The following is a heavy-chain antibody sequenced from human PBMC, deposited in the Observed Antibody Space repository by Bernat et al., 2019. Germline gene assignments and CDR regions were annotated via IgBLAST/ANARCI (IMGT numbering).Heavy chain of an antibody. V-gene: IGHV3-33*01. CDR2: IWYDGSNK. J-gene: IGHJ5*02. CDR3: AREYKIKNWFDP. Sequence: QVQLVESGGGVVQPGRSLRLSCAASGFTFSSYGMHWVRQAPGKGLEWVAVIWYDGSNKYYADSVKGRFTISRDNSKNTLYLQMNSLRAGDTAVYYCAREYKIKNWFDPWGRGTLVTVSS. D-gene: IGHD1-14*01. CDR1: GFTFSSYG.